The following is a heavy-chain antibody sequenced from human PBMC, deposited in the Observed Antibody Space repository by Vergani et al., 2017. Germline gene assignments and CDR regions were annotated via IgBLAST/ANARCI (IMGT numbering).Heavy chain of an antibody. CDR3: WDTNYANSWDF. Sequence: VQLVESGGGEVQPGRSLRLSCSAAGFDFSQAWMNWVRQSPGKGLEYIGLSKPKTEGGTTHYNAAMKGRVTISRDDSKSVLFLEMTNLAPEDTAVYYCWDTNYANSWDFWGQGSLVTVSS. CDR2: SKPKTEGGTT. J-gene: IGHJ4*02. D-gene: IGHD2-8*01. CDR1: GFDFSQAW. V-gene: IGHV3-15*05.